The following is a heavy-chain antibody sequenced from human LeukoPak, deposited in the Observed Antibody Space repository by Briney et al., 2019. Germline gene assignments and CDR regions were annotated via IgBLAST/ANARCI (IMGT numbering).Heavy chain of an antibody. CDR3: VRDRDALKYFDF. D-gene: IGHD5-24*01. CDR1: GFTFSSYA. Sequence: GGSLRLSCAASGFTFSSYAMHWVRQAPGKGLEYVSAISSNGGSTYYANSMKGRFTTSRDNSKNTLYLQMNSLRAEDTALYYCVRDRDALKYFDFWGQGTLVTVSS. V-gene: IGHV3-64*01. CDR2: ISSNGGST. J-gene: IGHJ4*02.